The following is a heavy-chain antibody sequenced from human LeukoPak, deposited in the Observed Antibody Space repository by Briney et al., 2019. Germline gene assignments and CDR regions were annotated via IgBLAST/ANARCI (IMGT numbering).Heavy chain of an antibody. D-gene: IGHD5-18*01. CDR2: INPNSGGT. Sequence: ASVKVSCKASRYTFTGYYMHWVRQAPGQGLEWMGWINPNSGGTNYAQKFQGRVTMTRDTSISTAYMELSRLRSDDTAVYYGARDWGYSYGHGLLDFDYWGQGTLVTVSS. J-gene: IGHJ4*02. CDR3: ARDWGYSYGHGLLDFDY. CDR1: RYTFTGYY. V-gene: IGHV1-2*02.